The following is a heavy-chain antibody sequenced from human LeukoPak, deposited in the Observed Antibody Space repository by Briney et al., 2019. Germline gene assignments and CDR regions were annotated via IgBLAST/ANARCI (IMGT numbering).Heavy chain of an antibody. D-gene: IGHD1-26*01. CDR3: ARQGYTASYYFLAY. J-gene: IGHJ4*02. V-gene: IGHV4-4*07. CDR1: VGSISSYY. CDR2: IYASGTT. Sequence: PSETQSLICTVSVGSISSYYRGWVRQPAGKGLQWIGRIYASGTTNYNPSLKSRLTMSVDTSKNQFSLKLRSVTAADTAVYFCARQGYTASYYFLAYWSEGTLGTVSS.